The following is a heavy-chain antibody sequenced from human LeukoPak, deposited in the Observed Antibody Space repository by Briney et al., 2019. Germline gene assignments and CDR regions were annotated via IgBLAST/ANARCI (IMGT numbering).Heavy chain of an antibody. D-gene: IGHD2/OR15-2a*01. J-gene: IGHJ4*02. CDR2: LWSGTTT. V-gene: IGHV4-39*07. Sequence: SETLSLTCAVSGASIRSDTYYWAWIRQPPGKGLEWIGSLWSGTTTYYNPSLTSRVTIAVDTSKNQFSLILPSVAAADTDVYYCARGRRGNYFQDYWGQGTLVTVSS. CDR1: GASIRSDTYY. CDR3: ARGRRGNYFQDY.